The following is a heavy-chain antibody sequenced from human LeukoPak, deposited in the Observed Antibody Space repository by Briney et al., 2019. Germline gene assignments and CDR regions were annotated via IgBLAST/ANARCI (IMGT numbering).Heavy chain of an antibody. V-gene: IGHV5-51*01. Sequence: GESLKISCKASGYSFTTYWIAWVRQMPGKGLEWMGMIYPGDSDTIYSPSFQGQVTISADKSISTAYVQWSSLKASDTAMYYCARIVDSSGYSDFDYWGQGTLVTVSS. CDR1: GYSFTTYW. CDR3: ARIVDSSGYSDFDY. D-gene: IGHD3-22*01. CDR2: IYPGDSDT. J-gene: IGHJ4*02.